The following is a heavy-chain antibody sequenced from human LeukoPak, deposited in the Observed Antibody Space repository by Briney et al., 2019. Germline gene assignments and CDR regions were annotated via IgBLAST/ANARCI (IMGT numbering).Heavy chain of an antibody. J-gene: IGHJ4*02. CDR3: AKSSTYYYGSGSYSIDY. D-gene: IGHD3-10*01. V-gene: IGHV3-23*01. CDR1: GFTFSSYA. CDR2: ISGSGGST. Sequence: GGSLRLSCAASGFTFSSYAMSWVRQAPGKGLEWVSAISGSGGSTYYADSVKGRFTISRDNSKNTLYLQMSSLRAEDTAVYYCAKSSTYYYGSGSYSIDYWGQGTLVTVSS.